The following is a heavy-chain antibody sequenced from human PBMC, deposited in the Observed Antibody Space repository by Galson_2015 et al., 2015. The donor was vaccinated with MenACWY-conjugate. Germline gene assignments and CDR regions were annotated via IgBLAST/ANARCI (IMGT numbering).Heavy chain of an antibody. J-gene: IGHJ4*02. CDR2: IKQDGSDK. Sequence: LRLSCAASGFPFSIYAMAWVRQAPGKGLEWVANIKQDGSDKYYVDSVKGRFTISRDNAKNSLYLQMNSLRAEDTAIYYCARWAYCSGGSCHRYDHWGQGTLVTVSS. V-gene: IGHV3-7*03. CDR1: GFPFSIYA. D-gene: IGHD2-15*01. CDR3: ARWAYCSGGSCHRYDH.